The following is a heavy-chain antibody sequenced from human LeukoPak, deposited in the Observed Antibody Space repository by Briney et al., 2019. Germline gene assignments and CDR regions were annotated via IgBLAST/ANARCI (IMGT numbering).Heavy chain of an antibody. CDR1: GFPFSSYA. D-gene: IGHD3-22*01. Sequence: GGSLRLSCAASGFPFSSYAMNWVRQAPGKGLEWVSAISGSGGSTYYADSVKGRFTISRDNSKNTLYLQMNSLRAEDTAVYYCAKEKQYYYDSSGYSPSWYYYYMDVWGKGTTVTVSS. CDR2: ISGSGGST. J-gene: IGHJ6*03. V-gene: IGHV3-23*01. CDR3: AKEKQYYYDSSGYSPSWYYYYMDV.